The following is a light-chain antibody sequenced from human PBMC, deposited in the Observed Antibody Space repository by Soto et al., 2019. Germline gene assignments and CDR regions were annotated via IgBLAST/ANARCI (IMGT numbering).Light chain of an antibody. CDR3: QQYGSSPPLT. CDR1: QSVSNNY. J-gene: IGKJ4*01. Sequence: EIVLTQSPGTLSLSPGERATLSCRASQSVSNNYLAWYQQKPGQAPRLLIYGASSRATGIPDRFSGSGSGTDFTLAISRLEPEDFAAYYCQQYGSSPPLTFGGGTKVDIK. CDR2: GAS. V-gene: IGKV3-20*01.